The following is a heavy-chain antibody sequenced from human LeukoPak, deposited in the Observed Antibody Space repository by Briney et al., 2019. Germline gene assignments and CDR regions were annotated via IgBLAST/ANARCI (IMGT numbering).Heavy chain of an antibody. D-gene: IGHD4-17*01. Sequence: SETLSLTCAVYGGSLSGHYWSWIRQSPGKGLEWIGDIHHDGRTKYSPSLKSRVSILLDTSKNEVSLRLTPVTAADTALFFCAGRPAPQDYGDTANVSDLWGQGKMVVVSS. J-gene: IGHJ3*01. CDR1: GGSLSGHY. CDR3: AGRPAPQDYGDTANVSDL. CDR2: IHHDGRT. V-gene: IGHV4-34*01.